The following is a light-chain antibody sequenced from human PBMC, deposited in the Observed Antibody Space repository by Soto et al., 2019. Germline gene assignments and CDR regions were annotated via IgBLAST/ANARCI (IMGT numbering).Light chain of an antibody. Sequence: QSALTQPPSASGSPGQSFTISCTGTSSDVAAYNYVSWYQQHPGKAPKLMIYEVSERPSGVPDRFSGSKSGNTASLTVSGLQAEDEADYYCSSYAGNNNLVFGGGTKLTVL. J-gene: IGLJ2*01. CDR2: EVS. CDR1: SSDVAAYNY. CDR3: SSYAGNNNLV. V-gene: IGLV2-8*01.